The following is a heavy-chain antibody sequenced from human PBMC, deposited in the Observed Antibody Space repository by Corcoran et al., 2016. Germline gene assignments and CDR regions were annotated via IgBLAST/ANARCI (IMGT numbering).Heavy chain of an antibody. CDR2: INPSGGST. J-gene: IGHJ5*02. CDR3: ARDRGRIQLSWNWFDP. V-gene: IGHV1-46*01. Sequence: QVQLVQSGAEVKKPGASVKVSCKASGYTFTSYYMHWVQQAPGQGLEWMGIINPSGGSTSYAQKFQGRVTMTRDTSTSTVYMELSSLRSEDTAVYYCARDRGRIQLSWNWFDPWGQGTLVTVSS. CDR1: GYTFTSYY. D-gene: IGHD5-18*01.